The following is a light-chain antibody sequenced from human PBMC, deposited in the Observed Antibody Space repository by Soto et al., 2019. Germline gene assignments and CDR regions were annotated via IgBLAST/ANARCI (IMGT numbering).Light chain of an antibody. CDR2: DAS. J-gene: IGKJ5*01. CDR3: QQYNSYSPIT. V-gene: IGKV1-5*01. Sequence: DIQMTQSPSTLSASVGDRVTITCRASQSVRSWLAWYQQKPGEAPKLLIYDASTLESGVPSRFSGTGSGTEFTLTISSLQPDDFASYYCQQYNSYSPITFGQGTRLEIK. CDR1: QSVRSW.